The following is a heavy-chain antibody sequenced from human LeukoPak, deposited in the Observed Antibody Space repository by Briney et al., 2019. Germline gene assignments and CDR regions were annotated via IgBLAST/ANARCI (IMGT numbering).Heavy chain of an antibody. D-gene: IGHD3-3*01. CDR3: ARGDYDFWSGPMFDP. Sequence: ASVKVSCKASGGTFSSYAISWVRQAPGQGLEWMGRIIPIFGTANYAQKFQGRVTITTDESTSTAYMELSSLRSEDTAVYYCARGDYDFWSGPMFDPWGPGTLVTVSS. CDR2: IIPIFGTA. CDR1: GGTFSSYA. V-gene: IGHV1-69*05. J-gene: IGHJ5*02.